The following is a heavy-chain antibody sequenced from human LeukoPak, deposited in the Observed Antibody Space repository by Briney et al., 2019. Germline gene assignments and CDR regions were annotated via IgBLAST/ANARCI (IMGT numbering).Heavy chain of an antibody. CDR1: GYSISSGYY. CDR3: ARHEGYCSSNSCYRGWFDP. CDR2: IYQSGSA. V-gene: IGHV4-38-2*01. D-gene: IGHD2-2*01. J-gene: IGHJ5*02. Sequence: SETLSLTCAVSGYSISSGYYWGWIRQPPGKGLEWIGSIYQSGSAYYNPSLKSQLTISVDTSNNQFSLKLRSVTAADTAVYYCARHEGYCSSNSCYRGWFDPWGQGTLVIVSS.